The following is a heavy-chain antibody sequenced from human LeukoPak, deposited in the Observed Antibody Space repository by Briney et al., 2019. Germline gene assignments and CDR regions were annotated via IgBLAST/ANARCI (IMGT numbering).Heavy chain of an antibody. V-gene: IGHV3-21*01. CDR2: ISSSSSYI. D-gene: IGHD2-2*01. CDR1: GFTFSSYS. CDR3: ARDKYCSSTSCYLGLDY. Sequence: PGGSLRLSCAASGFTFSSYSMNWVRQAPGKGLEWVSSISSSSSYIYYADSVKGRFTISRDNAKNSLYLQMNSLRAEDTAVYYCARDKYCSSTSCYLGLDYRGQGTLVTVSS. J-gene: IGHJ4*02.